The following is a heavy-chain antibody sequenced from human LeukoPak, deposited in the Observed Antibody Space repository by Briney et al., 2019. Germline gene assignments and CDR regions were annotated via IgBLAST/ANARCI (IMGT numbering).Heavy chain of an antibody. CDR1: GGSISSGDYY. Sequence: PSETLSLTCTVSGGSISSGDYYWSWIRQPPGKGLEWIGYISYSGSTYYNPSLKSRVTISVDTSKKQFSLKLSSVTAADTAVYYCARRVIGQPDAFDIWGQGTMVIVSS. D-gene: IGHD1-1*01. V-gene: IGHV4-30-4*01. J-gene: IGHJ3*02. CDR3: ARRVIGQPDAFDI. CDR2: ISYSGST.